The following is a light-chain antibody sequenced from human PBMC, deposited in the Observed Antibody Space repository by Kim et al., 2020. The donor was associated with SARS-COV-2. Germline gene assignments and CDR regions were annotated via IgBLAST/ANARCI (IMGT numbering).Light chain of an antibody. V-gene: IGKV3-15*01. Sequence: PAERATLSCRASQSVSSNLAWYQQKPGQAPRLLIYGAATRATGIPARFSGSGSGTEFTHTISSLQSEDFAVYYCQQYNNWPPAITFGQGTRLEIK. CDR2: GAA. J-gene: IGKJ5*01. CDR3: QQYNNWPPAIT. CDR1: QSVSSN.